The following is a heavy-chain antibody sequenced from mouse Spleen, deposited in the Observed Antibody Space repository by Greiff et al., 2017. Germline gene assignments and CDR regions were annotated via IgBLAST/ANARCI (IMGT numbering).Heavy chain of an antibody. D-gene: IGHD1-1*01. CDR2: IYWDDDK. J-gene: IGHJ4*01. V-gene: IGHV8-12*01. CDR3: ARGYYYGSREYAMDY. Sequence: QVTLKESGPGILQPSQTLSLTCSFSGFSLSTSGMGVSWIRQPSGKGLEWLAHIYWDDDKRYNPSLKSRLTISKDTSSNQVFLKITSVDTADTATYYCARGYYYGSREYAMDYWGQGTSVTVSS. CDR1: GFSLSTSGMG.